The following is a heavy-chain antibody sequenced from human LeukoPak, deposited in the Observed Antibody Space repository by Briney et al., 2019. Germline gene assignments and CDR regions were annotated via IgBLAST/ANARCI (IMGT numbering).Heavy chain of an antibody. CDR3: ARGWDTPRS. CDR2: ISASGTT. CDR1: GGSISGYY. D-gene: IGHD2-15*01. V-gene: IGHV4-4*09. J-gene: IGHJ5*02. Sequence: SETLSLTCTVSGGSISGYYWSWIRQPPGEGLEWIGYISASGTTYYNPSLKSRVTISVDTSKNQFSLKLSSVTAADTAVYYCARGWDTPRSWGQGTLVTVSS.